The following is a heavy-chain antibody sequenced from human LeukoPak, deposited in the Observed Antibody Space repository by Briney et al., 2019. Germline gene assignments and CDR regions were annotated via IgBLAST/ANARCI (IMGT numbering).Heavy chain of an antibody. J-gene: IGHJ4*02. Sequence: GGSLRLSCAASGFTFSSYSMNWVRQAPGKGLEWVSSISSSSSYIYYADSVKGRFTISRDNAKNSLYLQTNSLRAEDTAVYYCARDKDYGDGYFDYWGQGTLVTVSS. D-gene: IGHD4-17*01. CDR1: GFTFSSYS. CDR2: ISSSSSYI. V-gene: IGHV3-21*01. CDR3: ARDKDYGDGYFDY.